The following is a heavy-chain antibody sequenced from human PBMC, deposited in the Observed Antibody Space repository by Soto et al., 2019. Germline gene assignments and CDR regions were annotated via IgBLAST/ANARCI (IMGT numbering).Heavy chain of an antibody. Sequence: SETLSLTCTVSGGSISSSSYYWGWIRQPPGKGLEWIGSIYYSGSTYYNPSLKSRVTISVDTSKNQFSLKLSSVTAADTAVYYCARHRRTTVTTLDSYYATDVWGQGTTVTVSS. CDR2: IYYSGST. CDR1: GGSISSSSYY. J-gene: IGHJ6*02. CDR3: ARHRRTTVTTLDSYYATDV. D-gene: IGHD4-17*01. V-gene: IGHV4-39*01.